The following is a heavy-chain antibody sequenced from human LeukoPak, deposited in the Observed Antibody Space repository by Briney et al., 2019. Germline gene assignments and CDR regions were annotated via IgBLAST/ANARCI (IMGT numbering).Heavy chain of an antibody. CDR2: MSPSGTT. V-gene: IGHV4-61*01. D-gene: IGHD3-22*01. CDR3: ARGQDDRSGTFDY. J-gene: IGHJ4*02. Sequence: SETLSLTCTVSGDSVSSGNYYLSWIRQPPGKGLGWITYMSPSGTTKYNPSLKSRVTTSVDTSRTQFSLRLSSVTAADTAVYYCARGQDDRSGTFDYWGQGILVTVSS. CDR1: GDSVSSGNYY.